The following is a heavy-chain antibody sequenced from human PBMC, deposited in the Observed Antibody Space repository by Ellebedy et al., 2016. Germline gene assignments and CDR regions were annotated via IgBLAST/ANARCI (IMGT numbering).Heavy chain of an antibody. CDR2: ITAGNGNT. Sequence: ASVKVSCKASGYTFTTYAMHWVRQAPGQRLQWMGWITAGNGNTKYSQRFQGRVTITRDTSASTAYMELSSLRSEDTAVYYCARARNYYDSSGYYQKSYGMDVWGQGTTVTVSS. CDR3: ARARNYYDSSGYYQKSYGMDV. J-gene: IGHJ6*02. V-gene: IGHV1-3*01. CDR1: GYTFTTYA. D-gene: IGHD3-22*01.